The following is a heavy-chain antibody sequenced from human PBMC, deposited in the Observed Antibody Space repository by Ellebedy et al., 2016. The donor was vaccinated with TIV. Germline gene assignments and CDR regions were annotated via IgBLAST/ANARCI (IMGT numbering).Heavy chain of an antibody. CDR3: ARWDHGLGFFDY. V-gene: IGHV6-1*01. Sequence: SQTLSLTCAISGDSVSTNSAAWNWIRQSPSRGLEWLGRIYFRSKWIYDYAVSMRSRITINPDTSRSQFSLQLNSVTPEDTAVYYCARWDHGLGFFDYWGQGTLVTVSS. CDR2: IYFRSKWIY. CDR1: GDSVSTNSAA. D-gene: IGHD3/OR15-3a*01. J-gene: IGHJ4*02.